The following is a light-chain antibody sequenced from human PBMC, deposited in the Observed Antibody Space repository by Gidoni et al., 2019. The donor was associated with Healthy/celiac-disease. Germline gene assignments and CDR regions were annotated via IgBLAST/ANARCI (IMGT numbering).Light chain of an antibody. Sequence: ADLTQPASVSGSPGQSITISGTGTSSDGGGYNYVSLYQQHPGKAPTLMIYDVSNRPSGVSPRFSGSPSCNTASLTISGLQAEDESDYYCSSYTRSSTVFGGGTKLTVL. J-gene: IGLJ2*01. V-gene: IGLV2-14*01. CDR1: SSDGGGYNY. CDR2: DVS. CDR3: SSYTRSSTV.